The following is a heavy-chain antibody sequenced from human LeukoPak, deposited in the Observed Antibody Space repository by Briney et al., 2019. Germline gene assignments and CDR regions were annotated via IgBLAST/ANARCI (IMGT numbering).Heavy chain of an antibody. CDR1: GYTFTSYD. CDR3: ARDRMYCSSTSCYEAGY. D-gene: IGHD2-2*01. CDR2: MNPNSGNT. J-gene: IGHJ4*02. Sequence: ASVEVSCKASGYTFTSYDINWVRQATGQGLEWMGWMNPNSGNTGYAQKLQGRVTMTTDTSTSTAYMELRSLRSDDTAVYYCARDRMYCSSTSCYEAGYWGQGTLVTVSS. V-gene: IGHV1-8*01.